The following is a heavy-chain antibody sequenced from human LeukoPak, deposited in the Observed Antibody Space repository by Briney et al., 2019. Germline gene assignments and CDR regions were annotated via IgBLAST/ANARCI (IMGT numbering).Heavy chain of an antibody. V-gene: IGHV4-59*12. Sequence: SETLSLTCTVSGGSISSGYWSWIRQPPGKGLEWIGYIYYSGSTNYNPSLKSRVTISVDTSKNQFSLKLSSVTAADTAVYYCARDAHCGGDCYSFDYWGQGTLVTASS. D-gene: IGHD2-21*02. CDR3: ARDAHCGGDCYSFDY. CDR2: IYYSGST. CDR1: GGSISSGY. J-gene: IGHJ4*02.